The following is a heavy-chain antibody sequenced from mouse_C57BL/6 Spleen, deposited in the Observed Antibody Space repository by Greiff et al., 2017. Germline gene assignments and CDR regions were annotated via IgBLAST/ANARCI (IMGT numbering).Heavy chain of an antibody. D-gene: IGHD1-1*01. CDR1: GYTFTSYW. CDR3: ARSDYYGSSLDY. V-gene: IGHV1-64*01. CDR2: IQPNSGST. J-gene: IGHJ2*01. Sequence: QVHVKQPGAELVKPGASVKLSCKASGYTFTSYWMHWVKQRPGQGLEWIGMIQPNSGSTNYNEKFKSKATLTVDKSSSTAYMQLSSLTSEDSAVYYCARSDYYGSSLDYWGQGTTLTVSS.